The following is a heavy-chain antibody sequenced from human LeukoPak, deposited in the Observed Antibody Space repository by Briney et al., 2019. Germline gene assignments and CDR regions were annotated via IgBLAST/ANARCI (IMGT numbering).Heavy chain of an antibody. D-gene: IGHD3-22*01. CDR3: VRLRRNSDTTGFYYYYDF. J-gene: IGHJ4*02. CDR1: GYTFSSYS. CDR2: ISVRSNYI. Sequence: GGSLRLSCAASGYTFSSYSINWVRQAPGEGLEWVSSISVRSNYIYYADSVRGRFRISRDDARDSLYLQMNSLRAEDTAVYYCVRLRRNSDTTGFYYYYDFWGQGTLVTVSS. V-gene: IGHV3-21*01.